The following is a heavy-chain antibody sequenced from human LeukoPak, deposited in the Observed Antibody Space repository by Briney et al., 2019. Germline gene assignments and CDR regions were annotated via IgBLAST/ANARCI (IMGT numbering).Heavy chain of an antibody. Sequence: PGGSLRLSCAASGFTFSSYSMNWVRQAPGKGLELVSSISSSSSYIYYADSVKGRFTISRDNAKNSLYLQMNSLRAEDTAVYYCAKDTDQLPFGPWGQGTLVTVSS. V-gene: IGHV3-21*01. CDR2: ISSSSSYI. J-gene: IGHJ5*02. D-gene: IGHD2-2*01. CDR3: AKDTDQLPFGP. CDR1: GFTFSSYS.